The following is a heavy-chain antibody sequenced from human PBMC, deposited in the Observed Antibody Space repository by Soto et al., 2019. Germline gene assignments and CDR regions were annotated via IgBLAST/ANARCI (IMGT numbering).Heavy chain of an antibody. Sequence: QXISCNGSGYIFTSYWIGWVLQIPGKGLEWMGIIYPGDSDTRYSPSFQGQVTISADKSISTAYLQWSSLKASDTAMYYCARGVGRPGAFDIWGQGTMVTVS. CDR3: ARGVGRPGAFDI. J-gene: IGHJ3*02. CDR1: GYIFTSYW. V-gene: IGHV5-51*01. CDR2: IYPGDSDT. D-gene: IGHD1-26*01.